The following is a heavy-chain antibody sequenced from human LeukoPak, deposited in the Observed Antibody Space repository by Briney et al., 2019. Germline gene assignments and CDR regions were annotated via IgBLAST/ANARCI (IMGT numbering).Heavy chain of an antibody. CDR1: GGSISSDY. CDR3: ASAQNYYYYYMDV. CDR2: IHYSGNT. Sequence: SETLSLTCTVSGGSISSDYWSWMRQPPGKGLEWIGYIHYSGNTNSNPSLNSRVTISIDTSKNHFSLILSSVTAADTAVYYCASAQNYYYYYMDVWGKGTTVTVSS. V-gene: IGHV4-59*01. J-gene: IGHJ6*03.